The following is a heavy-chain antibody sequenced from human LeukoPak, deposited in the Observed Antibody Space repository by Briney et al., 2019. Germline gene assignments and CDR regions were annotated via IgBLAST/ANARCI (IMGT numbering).Heavy chain of an antibody. D-gene: IGHD5-18*01. J-gene: IGHJ4*02. CDR2: INSDGSST. V-gene: IGHV3-74*01. Sequence: PGGSLRLSCAASGFTFSSYWMHWVRQAPGKGLVWVSRINSDGSSTSYADSVKGRFTISRDNAKNTLFLQMNSLRAEDTAVYYCARVPNVDTALIDYWGQGTLVTVSS. CDR1: GFTFSSYW. CDR3: ARVPNVDTALIDY.